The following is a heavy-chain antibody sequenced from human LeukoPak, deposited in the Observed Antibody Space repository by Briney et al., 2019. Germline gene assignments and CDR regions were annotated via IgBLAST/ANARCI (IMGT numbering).Heavy chain of an antibody. CDR1: GYTFTSYA. D-gene: IGHD3-9*01. CDR3: ARDILTGYYYFDY. J-gene: IGHJ4*02. V-gene: IGHV1-3*01. CDR2: INAGNGNT. Sequence: GASVTVSCKASGYTFTSYAMHWVRQAPGQRREWMGWINAGNGNTKYSQKFQGRVTITRDTSASTAYMELSSLRSEDTAVYYCARDILTGYYYFDYWGQGTLVTVSS.